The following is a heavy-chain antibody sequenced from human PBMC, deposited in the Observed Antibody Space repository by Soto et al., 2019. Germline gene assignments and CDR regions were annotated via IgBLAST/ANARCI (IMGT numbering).Heavy chain of an antibody. CDR2: IYYSGST. Sequence: PSETLSLTCTVSGGSISTYYWSWIRQPPGKGLEWIGYIYYSGSTSYNPSLKSRVTISVDTSKNQFSLKLRSVTAADTAVYYCASDRSSGWDQGYGMDVWGQGATVTVSS. CDR1: GGSISTYY. D-gene: IGHD6-19*01. V-gene: IGHV4-59*01. J-gene: IGHJ6*02. CDR3: ASDRSSGWDQGYGMDV.